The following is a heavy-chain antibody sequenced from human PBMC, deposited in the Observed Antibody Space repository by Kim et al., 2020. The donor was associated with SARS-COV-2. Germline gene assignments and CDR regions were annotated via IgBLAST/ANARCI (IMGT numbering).Heavy chain of an antibody. CDR2: IYHSGIT. CDR3: ARSLYHTPSSSGVRFDP. V-gene: IGHV4-34*01. Sequence: SETLSLTCAVYGGSFSGYYWTWIRQPPGKGLEWIGEIYHSGITKYNPSLKSRVTISVDTSKNQFSLKLISVTAADTAVYYCARSLYHTPSSSGVRFDPWGQGTLVTVSS. J-gene: IGHJ5*01. CDR1: GGSFSGYY. D-gene: IGHD6-25*01.